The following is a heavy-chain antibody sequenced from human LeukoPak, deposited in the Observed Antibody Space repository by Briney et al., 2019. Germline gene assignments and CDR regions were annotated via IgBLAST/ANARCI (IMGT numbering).Heavy chain of an antibody. CDR3: ARVGTATRYWYFDL. D-gene: IGHD1/OR15-1a*01. CDR2: IYTSGST. J-gene: IGHJ2*01. CDR1: GGSISSGSYY. V-gene: IGHV4-61*02. Sequence: SQTLSLTCTVSGGSISSGSYYWGWVRQPAGRGPEGVGRIYTSGSTTYNPSLKSRVPISVDTSKNQFSLKLSSVTAADTAVYYCARVGTATRYWYFDLWGRGTLVTVSS.